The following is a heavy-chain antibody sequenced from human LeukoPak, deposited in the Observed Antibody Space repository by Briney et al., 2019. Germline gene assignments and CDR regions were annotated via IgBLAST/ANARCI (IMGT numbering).Heavy chain of an antibody. D-gene: IGHD1-26*01. CDR3: ARDGEVGAYYYYYMDV. V-gene: IGHV1-18*04. J-gene: IGHJ6*03. CDR2: ISAYNGNT. CDR1: GYTFTAYY. Sequence: ASVKVSCKASGYTFTAYYMHWVRQAPGQGLEWMGWISAYNGNTNYAQKLQGRVTMTTDTSTSTAYMELRSLRSDDTAVYYCARDGEVGAYYYYYMDVWGKGTTVTVSS.